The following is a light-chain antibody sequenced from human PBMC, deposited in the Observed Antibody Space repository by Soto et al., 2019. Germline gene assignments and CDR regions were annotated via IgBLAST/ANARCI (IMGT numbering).Light chain of an antibody. CDR3: QQYGDSPPT. CDR2: GAS. Sequence: VLTQSPGTLSLSPRERATLSCRASQRVSSNYLAWYQQKPGQAPRLLISGASSRAAGIPDRFSGSGSETDFTLTISRLEPDDFAMYHCQQYGDSPPTFGQGTKVDI. CDR1: QRVSSNY. V-gene: IGKV3-20*01. J-gene: IGKJ1*01.